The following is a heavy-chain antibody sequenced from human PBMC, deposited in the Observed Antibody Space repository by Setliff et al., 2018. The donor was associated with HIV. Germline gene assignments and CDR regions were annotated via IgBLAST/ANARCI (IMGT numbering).Heavy chain of an antibody. CDR3: ARHSHYDRSGYYYHKMPDDAFDI. V-gene: IGHV5-51*01. J-gene: IGHJ3*02. Sequence: GASLKISCKASGYSFTGHWIGWARQMPGKGLEWMAIIYPGDSDTRYSPSFQGQVTISTDKSISTAFLQWSSLKASDTAMYFCARHSHYDRSGYYYHKMPDDAFDIWGQGTRVTVSS. D-gene: IGHD3-22*01. CDR1: GYSFTGHW. CDR2: IYPGDSDT.